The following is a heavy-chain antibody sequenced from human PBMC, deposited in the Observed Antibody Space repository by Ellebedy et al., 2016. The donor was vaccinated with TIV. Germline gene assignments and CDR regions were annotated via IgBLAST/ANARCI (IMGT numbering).Heavy chain of an antibody. J-gene: IGHJ4*02. D-gene: IGHD3-22*01. Sequence: SGPTLVKPTQTLTLTCSFSGFSLSTNGVGVGWIRQPPGKALEWLALISGDDAKRYRPSLKSRLTITKETSKNQVVLTITKMDPMDTATYYCAHSSMIVVLPFDVWGQGTLVTVSS. V-gene: IGHV2-5*02. CDR1: GFSLSTNGVG. CDR3: AHSSMIVVLPFDV. CDR2: ISGDDAK.